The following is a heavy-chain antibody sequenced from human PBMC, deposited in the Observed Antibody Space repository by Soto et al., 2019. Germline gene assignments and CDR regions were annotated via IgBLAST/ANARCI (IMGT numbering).Heavy chain of an antibody. CDR1: VFTFSSYA. J-gene: IGHJ4*02. CDR3: ARDPHSTWVRLWGHFDY. CDR2: ISYGGTNT. Sequence: PVGSLRLSCASSVFTFSSYALHCVRHSPGKWLEWVAVISYGGTNTDYADSVKGRFTISRDNSQNTLFLQMNSLKIEDTAVYFCARDPHSTWVRLWGHFDYWELRTRATLAX. D-gene: IGHD3-16*01. V-gene: IGHV3-30-3*01.